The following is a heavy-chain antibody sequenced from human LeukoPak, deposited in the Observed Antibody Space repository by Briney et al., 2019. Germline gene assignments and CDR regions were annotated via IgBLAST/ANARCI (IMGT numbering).Heavy chain of an antibody. D-gene: IGHD2-15*01. V-gene: IGHV3-48*02. CDR1: GFTFSIYS. CDR3: ARDRGYFSY. Sequence: VQPGGSLRLSCAASGFTFSIYSMNWVRQAPGKGLEWVSYISNSSNTIYYADSVKGRFTISRDNAKNSVYLQMSSLRDEDTAVYYCARDRGYFSYWGQGTLVTVSS. CDR2: ISNSSNTI. J-gene: IGHJ4*02.